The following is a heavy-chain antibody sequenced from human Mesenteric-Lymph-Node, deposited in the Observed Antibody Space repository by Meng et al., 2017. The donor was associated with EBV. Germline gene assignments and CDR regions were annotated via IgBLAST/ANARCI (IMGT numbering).Heavy chain of an antibody. J-gene: IGHJ1*01. CDR2: IYHTGGT. CDR1: GGPTSTSDG. CDR3: ARGWGHADYFAEYLHN. D-gene: IGHD4-17*01. Sequence: QSRASGPGRVKPSGTLPLPGGVSGGPTSTSDGWSWSPQPPGQGLGGIGEIYHTGGTNYNPSLRSRVTISVDNSKNQFSLRLNSVTAADTAVYYCARGWGHADYFAEYLHNWGQGTLVTVSS. V-gene: IGHV4-4*02.